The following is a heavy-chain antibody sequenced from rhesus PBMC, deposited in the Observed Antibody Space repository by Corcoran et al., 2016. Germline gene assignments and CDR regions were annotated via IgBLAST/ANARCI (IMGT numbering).Heavy chain of an antibody. Sequence: QVQLQESGPGLVKPSETLSLTCAVSGASISSYWWSWIRQPPGKGLEWIVEINGNSGSTSYNPPLKWQVTISKDASKNQFSRKRRCGTAADTAVYYCGRGPPPTQDVWGRGVLVTVSS. D-gene: IGHD1-38*01. J-gene: IGHJ5-2*02. CDR2: INGNSGST. CDR3: GRGPPPTQDV. CDR1: GASISSYW. V-gene: IGHV4-80*01.